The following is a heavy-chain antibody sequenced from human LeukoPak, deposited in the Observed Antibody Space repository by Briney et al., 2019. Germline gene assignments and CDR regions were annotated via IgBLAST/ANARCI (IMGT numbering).Heavy chain of an antibody. CDR1: GFIVSSNF. CDR2: IYRGDDT. J-gene: IGHJ6*02. CDR3: ARSHPPYYYGLDI. V-gene: IGHV3-53*04. Sequence: GGSLRLSCAASGFIVSSNFMIWVRQAPGRRLEWVSIIYRGDDTYYADSVKGRFTISRHNSKNTLYLHMHRLRLEDSGVYYCARSHPPYYYGLDIWGQGTAVTVSS.